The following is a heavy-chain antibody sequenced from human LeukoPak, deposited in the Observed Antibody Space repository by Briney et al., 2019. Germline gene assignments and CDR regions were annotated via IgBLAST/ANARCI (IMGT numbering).Heavy chain of an antibody. J-gene: IGHJ4*02. Sequence: ASVKVSCKASGYTFTGYYMHWVRQAPGQGLEWMGWFNPDSGGTNYAQKFQGRVTMTRDASISTAYMELSRLRSDDTAVYYCARVDDRGHYYDSSGPRKLFDYWGQGTLVTVSS. V-gene: IGHV1-2*02. CDR1: GYTFTGYY. D-gene: IGHD3-22*01. CDR2: FNPDSGGT. CDR3: ARVDDRGHYYDSSGPRKLFDY.